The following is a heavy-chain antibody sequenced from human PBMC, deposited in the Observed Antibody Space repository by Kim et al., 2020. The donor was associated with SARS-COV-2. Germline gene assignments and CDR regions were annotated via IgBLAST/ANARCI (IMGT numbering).Heavy chain of an antibody. Sequence: GGSLRLSCAASGFTFSSYGMHWVRQAPGKGLEWVAVIWYDGSNKYYADSVKGRFTISRDNSKNTLYLQMNSLRAEDTAVYYCARSGSVGATTGAYYYYYGMDVWGQGTTVTVSS. V-gene: IGHV3-33*01. D-gene: IGHD1-26*01. CDR3: ARSGSVGATTGAYYYYYGMDV. CDR2: IWYDGSNK. CDR1: GFTFSSYG. J-gene: IGHJ6*02.